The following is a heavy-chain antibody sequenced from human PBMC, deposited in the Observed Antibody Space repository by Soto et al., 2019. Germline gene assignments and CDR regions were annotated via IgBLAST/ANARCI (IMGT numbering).Heavy chain of an antibody. J-gene: IGHJ6*02. CDR1: GFTLTSSA. V-gene: IGHV1-58*02. CDR3: AANPVWFGEGDYGMDV. CDR2: IVVGSGNT. Sequence: SVKVSCKASGFTLTSSAMQWVRQARGQRLEWIGWIVVGSGNTNYAQKFQERVTITRDMSTSTAYMELSSLRSEDTAVYYCAANPVWFGEGDYGMDVWGQGTTVTSP. D-gene: IGHD3-10*01.